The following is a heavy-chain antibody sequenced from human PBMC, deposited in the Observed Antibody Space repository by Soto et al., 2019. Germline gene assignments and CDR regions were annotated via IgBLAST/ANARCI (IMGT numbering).Heavy chain of an antibody. Sequence: ASVKVSCKASGGTFSSYAISWVRQAPGQGLEWMGGIIPIFGTANYAQKFQGRVTITADESTSTAYMELSSLRSEDTAVYYCARESRRNDFWSGPNFDYWGQGTLVTVSS. CDR2: IIPIFGTA. CDR1: GGTFSSYA. J-gene: IGHJ4*02. V-gene: IGHV1-69*13. D-gene: IGHD3-3*01. CDR3: ARESRRNDFWSGPNFDY.